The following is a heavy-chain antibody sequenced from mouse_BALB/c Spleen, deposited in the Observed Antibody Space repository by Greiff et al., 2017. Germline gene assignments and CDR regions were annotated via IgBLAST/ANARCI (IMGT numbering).Heavy chain of an antibody. CDR1: GYTFTSYW. CDR2: IYPSDSYT. Sequence: QVQLQQPGAELVRPGASVKLSCKASGYTFTSYWINWVKQRPGQGLEWIGNIYPSDSYTNYNQKFKDKATLTVDKSSSTAYMQLSSPTSEDSAVYYCTRVGYFDYWGQGTTLTVSS. V-gene: IGHV1-69*02. J-gene: IGHJ2*01. CDR3: TRVGYFDY.